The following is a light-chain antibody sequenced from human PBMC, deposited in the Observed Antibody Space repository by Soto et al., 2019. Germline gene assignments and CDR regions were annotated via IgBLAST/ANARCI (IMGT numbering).Light chain of an antibody. Sequence: DIQMTQSPSSLSASVGDRVTITCQASQDIAKSLNWYQQKPGKAPKLLIYDASDLNPGVPSRFSGSGSGTYFTVTITSLQPEDMATYYCQQYESLPITFGQGTRLEI. J-gene: IGKJ5*01. V-gene: IGKV1-33*01. CDR1: QDIAKS. CDR3: QQYESLPIT. CDR2: DAS.